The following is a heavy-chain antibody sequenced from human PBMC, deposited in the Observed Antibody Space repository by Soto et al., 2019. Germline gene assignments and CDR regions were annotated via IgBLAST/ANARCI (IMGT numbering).Heavy chain of an antibody. CDR1: GYTFTSYG. Sequence: QVQLVQSGAEVKKPGASVKVSCKASGYTFTSYGISWVRQAPGQGLEWMGGISAYNGNTNYAQKLQGRVTMTTDTSTRTAYMGLRSLRSDDTAVYYCARSGCSGCSCYSYYFDYWGQGTLVTVSS. D-gene: IGHD2-15*01. CDR3: ARSGCSGCSCYSYYFDY. CDR2: ISAYNGNT. V-gene: IGHV1-18*01. J-gene: IGHJ4*02.